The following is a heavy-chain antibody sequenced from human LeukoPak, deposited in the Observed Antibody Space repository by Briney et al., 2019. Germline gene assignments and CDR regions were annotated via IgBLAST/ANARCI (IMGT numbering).Heavy chain of an antibody. CDR1: GFTLYRHH. V-gene: IGHV3-23*01. J-gene: IGHJ4*02. CDR2: ISGCDGRP. Sequence: GGSLTLSYAPSGFTLYRHHMSGVPHAPEETVECLSYISGCDGRPYYADSVKGRFTISRDNSKNTLYLQMNSLRAEDTGVYYCAKVDYGDYVHFGYWGQGTLVTVSS. CDR3: AKVDYGDYVHFGY. D-gene: IGHD4-17*01.